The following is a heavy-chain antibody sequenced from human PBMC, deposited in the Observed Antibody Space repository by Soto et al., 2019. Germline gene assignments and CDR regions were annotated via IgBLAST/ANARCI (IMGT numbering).Heavy chain of an antibody. Sequence: EVQLVESGGVLVKPGGSLRLSCAASGFTFNKAWMTWVRQAPGKGLEWVGRIKSQTDGGTTDYTAPVKGRFTISRDDSKNTLYLQMNSLKTEDTAVYYCATRPPPCGDYALDFWGQGTLVTVSS. J-gene: IGHJ4*02. CDR3: ATRPPPCGDYALDF. CDR2: IKSQTDGGTT. CDR1: GFTFNKAW. V-gene: IGHV3-15*01. D-gene: IGHD4-17*01.